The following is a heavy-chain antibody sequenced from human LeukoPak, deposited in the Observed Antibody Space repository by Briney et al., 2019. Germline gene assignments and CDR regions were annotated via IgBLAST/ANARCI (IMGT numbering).Heavy chain of an antibody. D-gene: IGHD5-12*01. CDR3: ARDYSGVDY. CDR2: ISSDGSTK. CDR1: GFTFSNYP. J-gene: IGHJ4*02. V-gene: IGHV3-30-3*01. Sequence: GGSLRLSCAASGFTFSNYPIHWVRQAPGKGLEWVAVISSDGSTKYYADSVKARFTISRDNSKNTLYLQMNSLKAEDTAVYYCARDYSGVDYWGQGTLVTVSS.